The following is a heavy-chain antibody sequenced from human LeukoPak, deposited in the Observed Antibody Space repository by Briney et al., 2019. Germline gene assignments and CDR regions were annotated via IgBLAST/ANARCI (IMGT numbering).Heavy chain of an antibody. V-gene: IGHV3-33*06. J-gene: IGHJ6*03. Sequence: GGSLRLSCAASGFTFSSYGMHWVRQAPGKGLEWVAVIWYDGSNKYYADSAKGRFTISRDNSKNTLYLQMNSLRAEDTAVYYCAKDGASFLVWSGWFDFYYMDVWGKGTTVTVSS. CDR1: GFTFSSYG. CDR2: IWYDGSNK. D-gene: IGHD3-3*01. CDR3: AKDGASFLVWSGWFDFYYMDV.